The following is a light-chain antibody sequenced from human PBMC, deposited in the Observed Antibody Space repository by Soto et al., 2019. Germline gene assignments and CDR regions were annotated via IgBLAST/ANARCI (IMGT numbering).Light chain of an antibody. CDR1: SSDVGGYNY. V-gene: IGLV2-14*01. CDR3: SSYTSTSAVV. Sequence: QSVLTQPASVSGSPGQSITISCTGTSSDVGGYNYVSWYQQHPGKAPKLMIYDVSNRPSGVSNRFSGSKSDNTASLAISGLQAEDEADYYCSSYTSTSAVVFGGGTKLTGL. CDR2: DVS. J-gene: IGLJ2*01.